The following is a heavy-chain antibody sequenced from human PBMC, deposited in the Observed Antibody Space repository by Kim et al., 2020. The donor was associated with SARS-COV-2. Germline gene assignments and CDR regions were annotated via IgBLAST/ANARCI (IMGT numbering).Heavy chain of an antibody. CDR3: ARDQLLHGGGYYYYYGMDV. CDR2: IYTSGST. Sequence: SETLSLTCTVSGGSISSYYWSWIRQPAGKGLEWIGRIYTSGSTNYNPSLKSRVTMSVDTSKNQFSLKLSSVTAADTAVYYCARDQLLHGGGYYYYYGMDVWGQGTTVTVSS. CDR1: GGSISSYY. D-gene: IGHD6-13*01. J-gene: IGHJ6*02. V-gene: IGHV4-4*07.